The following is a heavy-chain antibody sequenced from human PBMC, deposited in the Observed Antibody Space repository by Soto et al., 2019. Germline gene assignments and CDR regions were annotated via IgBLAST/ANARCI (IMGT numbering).Heavy chain of an antibody. Sequence: QVQLQESGPGLVKPSGTLSLTCAVSSGSISSTNWWHWVRQSPAKWLEWIGEIYHSGSTNYNPSLKSGVTMSVDKSKNWFSLKLSSVTAAGTAVYSWARGYDFWRYLDYWGQGTLVTVSS. V-gene: IGHV4-4*02. CDR3: ARGYDFWRYLDY. CDR2: IYHSGST. J-gene: IGHJ4*02. D-gene: IGHD3-3*01. CDR1: SGSISSTNW.